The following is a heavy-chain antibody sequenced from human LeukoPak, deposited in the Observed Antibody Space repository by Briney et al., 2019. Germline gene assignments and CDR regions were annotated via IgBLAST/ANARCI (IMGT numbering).Heavy chain of an antibody. V-gene: IGHV4-59*01. CDR2: IYYSGST. J-gene: IGHJ2*01. D-gene: IGHD5-18*01. CDR1: GGSISSYY. Sequence: SETLSLTCTVSGGSISSYYWSRVRQPPGKGLEWIGYIYYSGSTNYNPSLTSRVTISVDTSKNQFSLKLSSVTAADTAVYYCARGEYSYANYWYFDLWGRGTLVTVSS. CDR3: ARGEYSYANYWYFDL.